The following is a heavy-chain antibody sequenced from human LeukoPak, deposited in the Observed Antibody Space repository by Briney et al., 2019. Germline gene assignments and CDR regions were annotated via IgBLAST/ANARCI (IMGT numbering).Heavy chain of an antibody. CDR2: INNDGSST. V-gene: IGHV3-74*01. CDR3: AREPIDGDCQFDY. Sequence: GGSLRLSCAASGFIFSSYWMHWVRQAPGKGLVWVSHINNDGSSTNYADSVKGRFTISRDNAKNTVYLQMNSLRAEDTALYYCAREPIDGDCQFDYWGQGTLVTVSS. CDR1: GFIFSSYW. J-gene: IGHJ4*02. D-gene: IGHD2-21*02.